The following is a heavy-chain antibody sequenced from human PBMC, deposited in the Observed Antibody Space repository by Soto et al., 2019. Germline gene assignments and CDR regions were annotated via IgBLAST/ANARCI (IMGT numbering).Heavy chain of an antibody. CDR2: ISSGGSYR. Sequence: VGSLRLSCAASGFNFGYYTMNWVRQAPGEGLQWVSSISSGGSYRFYAESVKGRFTISRDNAKNSLNLQMNTLGVDDTGFYYCARGPEGCSAGNCFPEYWGQGSLVTVSS. D-gene: IGHD2-15*01. J-gene: IGHJ4*02. CDR3: ARGPEGCSAGNCFPEY. V-gene: IGHV3-21*01. CDR1: GFNFGYYT.